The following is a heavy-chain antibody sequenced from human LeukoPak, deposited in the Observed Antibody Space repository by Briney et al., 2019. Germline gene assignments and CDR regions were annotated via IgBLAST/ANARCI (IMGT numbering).Heavy chain of an antibody. CDR3: AKEVRSSWYAAYNWFGP. D-gene: IGHD6-13*01. CDR2: ISGSGGST. J-gene: IGHJ5*02. CDR1: GFTFGSYA. Sequence: GGSLRLSCAASGFTFGSYAMSWVRQAPGKGLEWVSAISGSGGSTYYADSVKGRFTISRDNSKNTLYLQMNSLRAEDTAAYYCAKEVRSSWYAAYNWFGPWGQGTLVTVSS. V-gene: IGHV3-23*01.